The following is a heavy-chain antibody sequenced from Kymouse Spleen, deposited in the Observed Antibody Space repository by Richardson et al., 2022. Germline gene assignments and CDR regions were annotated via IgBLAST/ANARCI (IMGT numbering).Heavy chain of an antibody. CDR3: TRHEGFGEFFDY. CDR2: IRSKANSYAT. J-gene: IGHJ4*02. Sequence: EVQLVESGGGLVQPGGSLKLSCAASGFTFSGSAMHWVRQASGKGLEWVGRIRSKANSYATAYAASVKGRFTISRDDSKNTAYLQMNSLKTEDTAVYYCTRHEGFGEFFDYWGQGTLVTVSS. V-gene: IGHV3-73*02. D-gene: IGHD3-10*01. CDR1: GFTFSGSA.